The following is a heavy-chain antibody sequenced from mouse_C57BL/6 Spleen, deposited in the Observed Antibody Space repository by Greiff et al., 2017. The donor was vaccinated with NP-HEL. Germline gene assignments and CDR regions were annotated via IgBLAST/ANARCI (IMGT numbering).Heavy chain of an antibody. J-gene: IGHJ4*01. CDR3: ARGDSNYQYYYAMDY. V-gene: IGHV1-64*01. D-gene: IGHD2-5*01. CDR2: IHPNSGST. CDR1: GYTFTSYW. Sequence: VQLQQPGAELVKPGASVKLSCKASGYTFTSYWMHWVKQRPGQGLEWIGMIHPNSGSTNYNEKFKSKATLTVDKSSSTAYMQLSSLTSEDSAVYYCARGDSNYQYYYAMDYWGQGTSVTVSS.